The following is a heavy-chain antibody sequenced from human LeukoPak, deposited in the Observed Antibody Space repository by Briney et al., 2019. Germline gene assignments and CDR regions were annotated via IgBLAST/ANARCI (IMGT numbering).Heavy chain of an antibody. V-gene: IGHV4-34*01. CDR1: GGSFSGYY. J-gene: IGHJ6*04. CDR3: ARDPALLVPAASYYYYYGMDV. CDR2: INHSGST. D-gene: IGHD2-2*01. Sequence: SETLSLTCAVYGGSFSGYYWSWIRQPPGKGLEWIGEINHSGSTNYNPSLKSRVTISVDTSKNQFSLNLSSVTAADTAVYYCARDPALLVPAASYYYYYGMDVWGKGTTVTVSS.